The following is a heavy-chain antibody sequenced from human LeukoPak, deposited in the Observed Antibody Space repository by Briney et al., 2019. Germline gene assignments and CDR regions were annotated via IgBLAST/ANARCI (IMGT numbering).Heavy chain of an antibody. D-gene: IGHD3-10*01. J-gene: IGHJ4*02. CDR3: ARDAANYYGSGSYYTD. CDR2: ISGSGGST. V-gene: IGHV3-23*01. CDR1: GFTFSIYA. Sequence: GGSLRLSCAASGFTFSIYAMSWVRQAPGKGLEWVSAISGSGGSTYYADSVKGRFTISRDNSKNTLYLQMNSLRDEDTAVYYCARDAANYYGSGSYYTDGGQGTLVTVSS.